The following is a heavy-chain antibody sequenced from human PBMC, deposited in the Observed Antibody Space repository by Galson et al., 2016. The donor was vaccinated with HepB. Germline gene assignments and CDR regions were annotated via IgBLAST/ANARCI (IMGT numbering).Heavy chain of an antibody. D-gene: IGHD1-26*01. J-gene: IGHJ4*02. CDR1: GFSLNTGGVG. V-gene: IGHV2-5*02. Sequence: PALVKPTQTLTLTCTFSGFSLNTGGVGVGWLRQPPGKALEWLAVIYWDDDKRYSPSLKSRVTISKDTSTNQVVLTMTNMDPVDTATYYCAHRSGSYLSPSDYWGQGTLVTVSS. CDR3: AHRSGSYLSPSDY. CDR2: IYWDDDK.